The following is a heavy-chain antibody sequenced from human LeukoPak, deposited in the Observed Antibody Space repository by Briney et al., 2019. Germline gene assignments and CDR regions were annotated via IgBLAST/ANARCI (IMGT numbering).Heavy chain of an antibody. D-gene: IGHD3-3*01. V-gene: IGHV1-18*01. CDR3: ARDSPTQFYYDFWSGPDY. CDR2: ISAYNGNT. CDR1: GNTFTSYG. Sequence: ASVKVSCKASGNTFTSYGISWVRQAPGQGLEWMGWISAYNGNTNYAQKLQGRVTMTTDTSTSTAYMELRSLRSDDTAVYYCARDSPTQFYYDFWSGPDYWGQGTLVTVSS. J-gene: IGHJ4*02.